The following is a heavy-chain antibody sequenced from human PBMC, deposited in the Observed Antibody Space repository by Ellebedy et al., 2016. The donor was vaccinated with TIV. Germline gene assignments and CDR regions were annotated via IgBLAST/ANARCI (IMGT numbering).Heavy chain of an antibody. J-gene: IGHJ4*02. CDR3: AKDSGRSGWYFDY. CDR2: ISASGDET. CDR1: GFTFSNFA. V-gene: IGHV3-23*01. D-gene: IGHD6-19*01. Sequence: GESLKISCEASGFTFSNFAMGWVRQAPGKGLERVATISASGDETFYPNSVNGRFTTSRDNSKNMVYLQTAGLRADDTAVYYCAKDSGRSGWYFDYWGQGTPVTVSS.